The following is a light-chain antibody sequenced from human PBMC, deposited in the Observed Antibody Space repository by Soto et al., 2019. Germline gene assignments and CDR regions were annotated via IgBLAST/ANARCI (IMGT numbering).Light chain of an antibody. CDR3: QHYGSSPPVT. CDR2: GAS. Sequence: EIVLSLSPGTLSLSPGERATLSCRASQRIADTYLAWYQHKPRQAPRLLIYGASRRATGIPERFSGSGSETDFTLTISRLEPEDFAVYYCQHYGSSPPVTFGQGTRVELK. J-gene: IGKJ1*01. CDR1: QRIADTY. V-gene: IGKV3-20*01.